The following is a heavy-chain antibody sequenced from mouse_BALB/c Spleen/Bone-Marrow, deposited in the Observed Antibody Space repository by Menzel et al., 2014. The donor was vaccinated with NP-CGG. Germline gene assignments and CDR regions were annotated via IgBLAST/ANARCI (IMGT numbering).Heavy chain of an antibody. CDR3: ARDGNYAY. Sequence: EVQVVESGGGLVKPGGSLKLSCAASGFTFSDYYMYRVRQTPEKRLEWVATISDGGSYTYYPDSVKGRFTISRDNAKNNLYLQMSSLKSEDTAMYYCARDGNYAYWGQGTLVTVSA. J-gene: IGHJ3*01. V-gene: IGHV5-4*02. CDR1: GFTFSDYY. D-gene: IGHD2-1*01. CDR2: ISDGGSYT.